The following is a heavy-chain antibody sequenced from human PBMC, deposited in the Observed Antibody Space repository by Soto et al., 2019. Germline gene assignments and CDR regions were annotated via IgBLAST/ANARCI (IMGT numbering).Heavy chain of an antibody. CDR1: GYTFTSYG. Sequence: QVQLVQSGAEVKKPGASVKVSCKASGYTFTSYGISWVRQAPGQGLEWMGWISAYNGNTNYAQQLQGRVTMTTDTATSTAYMERRSLRSDDTAVYYCARVSAEDYGDSYGMDVWRQGTTVTVSS. V-gene: IGHV1-18*01. CDR2: ISAYNGNT. D-gene: IGHD4-17*01. CDR3: ARVSAEDYGDSYGMDV. J-gene: IGHJ6*02.